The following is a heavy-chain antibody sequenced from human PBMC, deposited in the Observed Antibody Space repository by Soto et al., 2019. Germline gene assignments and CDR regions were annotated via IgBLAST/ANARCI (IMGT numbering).Heavy chain of an antibody. CDR2: FDPEDGET. V-gene: IGHV1-24*01. J-gene: IGHJ6*02. D-gene: IGHD3-3*01. CDR1: GYTFTSYD. CDR3: ATYYDFWSGYSPYYYYGMDV. Sequence: ASLKVSCKASGYTFTSYDMHWVRQAPGQGLEWMGGFDPEDGETIYAQKFQGRVTMTEDTSTDTAYMELSSLRSEDTAVYYCATYYDFWSGYSPYYYYGMDVWGQGTTVTVSS.